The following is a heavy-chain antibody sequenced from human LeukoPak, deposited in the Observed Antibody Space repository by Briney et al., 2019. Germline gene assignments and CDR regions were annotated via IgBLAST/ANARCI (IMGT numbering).Heavy chain of an antibody. D-gene: IGHD5-18*01. CDR3: ARRSGYSYGSTFDY. CDR2: ISSNGDST. Sequence: GGSLRLSCAASGFTFSSYAMHWVRQAPGKGLEYVSAISSNGDSTYYANSVKGRFTISRDNSKNTLYLQMGSLRAEDMAVYYCARRSGYSYGSTFDYWGQGTLVTVSS. V-gene: IGHV3-64*01. CDR1: GFTFSSYA. J-gene: IGHJ4*02.